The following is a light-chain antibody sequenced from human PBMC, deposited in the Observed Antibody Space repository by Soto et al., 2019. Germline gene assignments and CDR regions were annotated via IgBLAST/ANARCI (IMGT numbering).Light chain of an antibody. V-gene: IGKV3-20*01. CDR3: QQYGSSPRT. CDR2: GAS. CDR1: QSVSSSY. J-gene: IGKJ1*01. Sequence: DIVMTQSPPTLSLSPGERATLSCRASQSVSSSYLAWYQQKPGQAPRLLIYGASSRATGIPDRFSGSGSETDFTLTISRLEPEDFAVYYCQQYGSSPRTFGQGTKVDI.